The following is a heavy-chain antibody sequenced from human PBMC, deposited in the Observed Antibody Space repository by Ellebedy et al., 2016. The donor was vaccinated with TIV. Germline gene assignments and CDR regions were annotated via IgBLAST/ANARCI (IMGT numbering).Heavy chain of an antibody. Sequence: GGSLRLXXAASGFTFSSYSMSWVRQAPGKGLEWVSSISSSSSYIYYADSVKGRFTISRDNAKNSLYLQMNSLRAEDTAVYYCANTGYSSTVGAFDIWGQGTMVTVSS. CDR2: ISSSSSYI. V-gene: IGHV3-21*01. CDR1: GFTFSSYS. CDR3: ANTGYSSTVGAFDI. J-gene: IGHJ3*02. D-gene: IGHD6-19*01.